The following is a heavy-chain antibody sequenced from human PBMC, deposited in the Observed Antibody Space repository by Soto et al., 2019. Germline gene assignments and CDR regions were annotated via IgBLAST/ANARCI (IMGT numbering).Heavy chain of an antibody. CDR2: TYYRSNWRH. CDR3: ARGVAGSGFDL. Sequence: SQTLSLTCVISGDSVSINTAAWNWIRPSPSRGLEWLGRTYYRSNWRHDYAVSVKSRITVNPGTSKNHFSLQLNSVTPDDTAVYYCARGVAGSGFDLWGQGTLVTVSS. J-gene: IGHJ4*02. D-gene: IGHD6-19*01. V-gene: IGHV6-1*01. CDR1: GDSVSINTAA.